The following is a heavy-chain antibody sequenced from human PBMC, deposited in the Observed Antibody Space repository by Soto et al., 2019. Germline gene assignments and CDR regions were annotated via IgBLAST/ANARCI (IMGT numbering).Heavy chain of an antibody. Sequence: EVQLVESGGGLVQPGGSLKLSCGASGFTFSGFAMHWVRQASGKGLEWVGRIRSKANSYATAYAASVKGRFTISRDDSKNTAYLQMNSLKTEDTAVYYCTAVNSDIVSTLVWFDPWGQGTLVTVSS. V-gene: IGHV3-73*02. CDR1: GFTFSGFA. CDR2: IRSKANSYAT. CDR3: TAVNSDIVSTLVWFDP. D-gene: IGHD5-12*01. J-gene: IGHJ5*02.